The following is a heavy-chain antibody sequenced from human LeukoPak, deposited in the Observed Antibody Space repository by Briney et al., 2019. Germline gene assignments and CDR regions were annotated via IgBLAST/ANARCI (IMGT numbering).Heavy chain of an antibody. CDR1: GFTFSDYS. Sequence: PGGSLRLSCAASGFTFSDYSMNWVRQTPGKGLLWVSRINRDGSVTTYADSVKGRFTTSRDDAKNTLYLQMSSLRAEDTAVYYCTRGKLATGTGGGDFEYWGPGALVAVSS. D-gene: IGHD1-1*01. V-gene: IGHV3-74*01. CDR2: INRDGSVT. J-gene: IGHJ4*02. CDR3: TRGKLATGTGGGDFEY.